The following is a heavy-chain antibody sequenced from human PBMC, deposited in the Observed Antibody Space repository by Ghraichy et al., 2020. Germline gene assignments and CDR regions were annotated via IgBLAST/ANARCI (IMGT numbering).Heavy chain of an antibody. D-gene: IGHD4-17*01. CDR3: TRVDRPGHNDYDHFHYYSMDV. CDR1: GFVFSDYA. Sequence: GESLNISCAASGFVFSDYAVHWVRLAPGKGLEWVAVISYDGQNKYYADSVRGRFTISRDNSKNTLWLQMNSLKRDDTAVYYCTRVDRPGHNDYDHFHYYSMDVWGQGTTVTVSS. V-gene: IGHV3-30*04. CDR2: ISYDGQNK. J-gene: IGHJ6*02.